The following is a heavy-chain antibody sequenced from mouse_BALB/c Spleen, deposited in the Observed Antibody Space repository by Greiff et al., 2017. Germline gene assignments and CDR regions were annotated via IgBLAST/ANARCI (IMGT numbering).Heavy chain of an antibody. J-gene: IGHJ4*01. CDR3: ARDGVYYGKNYAMDY. CDR2: INSNGGST. CDR1: GFTFSSYG. Sequence: DVKLVESGGGLVQPGGSLKLSCAASGFTFSSYGMSWVRQTPDKRLELVATINSNGGSTYYPDSVKGRFTISRDNAKNTLYLQMSSLKSEDTAMYYCARDGVYYGKNYAMDYWGQGTSVTVSS. D-gene: IGHD2-1*01. V-gene: IGHV5-6-3*01.